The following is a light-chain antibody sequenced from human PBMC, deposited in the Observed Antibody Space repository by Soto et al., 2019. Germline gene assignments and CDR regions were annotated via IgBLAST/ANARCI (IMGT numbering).Light chain of an antibody. Sequence: DIQMTQSTSSVSASVGDRVTITCRASQDISTWLAWYQQNPGKAPNHLIYSASNLQSGVPSRFSGSGSGTDFTLTISRLQPEDFATYYCQQANSFPRTFGQGTKVEIK. V-gene: IGKV1D-12*01. CDR1: QDISTW. CDR2: SAS. J-gene: IGKJ1*01. CDR3: QQANSFPRT.